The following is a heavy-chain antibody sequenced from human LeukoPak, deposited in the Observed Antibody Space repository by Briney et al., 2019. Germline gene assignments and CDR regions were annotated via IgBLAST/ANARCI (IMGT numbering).Heavy chain of an antibody. CDR3: AKDDAIYGYFDY. J-gene: IGHJ4*02. V-gene: IGHV3-23*01. D-gene: IGHD3-3*01. CDR1: GFTFSSYA. Sequence: GGSLRLSCAASGFTFSSYAMSWVRQAPGKGLEWVSAISGSGGSTYYADSVKGRFTISRDNSKNTLYLQMNSLRVEDTAVYYCAKDDAIYGYFDYWGQGTLVTVSS. CDR2: ISGSGGST.